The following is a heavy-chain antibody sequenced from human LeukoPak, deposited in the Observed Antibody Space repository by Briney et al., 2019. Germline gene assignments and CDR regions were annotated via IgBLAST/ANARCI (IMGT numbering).Heavy chain of an antibody. CDR3: ARGYCSGKNCFLDY. Sequence: GGSLRLSCAASRFTFSSYDMHWVRQPTGGGLEWVSAIDTAGDTYYPDSMKGRFTISRENAKNSLYLQMSSLRVGDTAVYYCARGYCSGKNCFLDYWGQGTLVTVSS. D-gene: IGHD2-15*01. J-gene: IGHJ4*02. V-gene: IGHV3-13*01. CDR1: RFTFSSYD. CDR2: IDTAGDT.